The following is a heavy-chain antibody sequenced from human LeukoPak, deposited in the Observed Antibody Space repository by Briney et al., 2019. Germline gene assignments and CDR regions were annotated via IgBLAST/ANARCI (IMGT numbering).Heavy chain of an antibody. V-gene: IGHV3-23*01. CDR2: ISGSGGST. CDR1: GFTFSSYA. CDR3: AKLSIYNCGMDV. Sequence: GGSLRLSCAASGFTFSSYAMSWVRQAPGKGLEWVLAISGSGGSTYYADSVKGRFTISRDNSKNTLYLQMNSLRAEDTAVYYCAKLSIYNCGMDVWGQGTTVTVSS. D-gene: IGHD6-6*01. J-gene: IGHJ6*02.